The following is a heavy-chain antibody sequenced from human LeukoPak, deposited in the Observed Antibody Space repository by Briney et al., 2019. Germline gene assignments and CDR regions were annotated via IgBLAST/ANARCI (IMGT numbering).Heavy chain of an antibody. CDR2: IWADGSNK. V-gene: IGHV3-33*01. J-gene: IGHJ4*02. CDR1: GFIFSCCG. Sequence: GGSLRLSCAASGFIFSCCGLHWVRQAPGKGLEWVAVIWADGSNKYYADSVKGRFTISRDNSKNTLYLQMNSLRAEDTAVYYCVRSAFHAGSGNYYDYWGQGTLVTVSS. D-gene: IGHD3-22*01. CDR3: VRSAFHAGSGNYYDY.